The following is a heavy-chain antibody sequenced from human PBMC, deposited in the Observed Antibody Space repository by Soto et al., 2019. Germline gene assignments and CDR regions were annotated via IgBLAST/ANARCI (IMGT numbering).Heavy chain of an antibody. CDR1: GYTFISYG. J-gene: IGHJ5*02. CDR3: AKEGRGLAAADNWLDP. Sequence: QVQLVQSGAEVEKPGASVKVSCKASGYTFISYGISWVRQAPGQGLEWMGWISAYSGDTIYAQKFQGRVTLTTDTSTSTGYMELRSLRSDDTAVYFCAKEGRGLAAADNWLDPWGQGTLVIVSS. D-gene: IGHD6-13*01. V-gene: IGHV1-18*01. CDR2: ISAYSGDT.